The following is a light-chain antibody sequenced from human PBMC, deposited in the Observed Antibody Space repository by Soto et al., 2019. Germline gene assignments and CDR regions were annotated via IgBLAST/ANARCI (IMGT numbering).Light chain of an antibody. CDR2: SAT. J-gene: IGKJ1*01. V-gene: IGKV3-20*01. CDR1: QSVSTNQ. CDR3: QVYGIAPWA. Sequence: EIVLTQSPGALSLSPGETAALSCRASQSVSTNQLAWYQQKRGQAPRVXFHSATTRANAFPARFSGSGSGTEFTLTIYRLEPEDFEVYYCQVYGIAPWAFGRGTKVDIK.